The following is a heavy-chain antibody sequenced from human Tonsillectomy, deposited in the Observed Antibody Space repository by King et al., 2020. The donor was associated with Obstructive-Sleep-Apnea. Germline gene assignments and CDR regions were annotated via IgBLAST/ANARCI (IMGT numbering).Heavy chain of an antibody. CDR3: AKGSYRHDY. V-gene: IGHV3-7*01. J-gene: IGHJ4*02. D-gene: IGHD3-16*02. Sequence: QLVQSGGGLVQSGGSLRLSCAASGVTFSDYWITWVRQAPWKGLEWVANKNQVGSGKYYVDSVKGRFTISRGNADNSLSLQMDSLRAEDTAVYYCAKGSYRHDYWGQGTLVTVSS. CDR2: KNQVGSGK. CDR1: GVTFSDYW.